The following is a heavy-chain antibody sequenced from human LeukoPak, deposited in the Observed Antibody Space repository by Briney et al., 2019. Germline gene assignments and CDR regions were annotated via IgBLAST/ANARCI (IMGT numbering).Heavy chain of an antibody. D-gene: IGHD3-22*01. J-gene: IGHJ3*02. CDR1: GCTFSRFS. CDR2: FIPMFRTT. V-gene: IGHV1-69*01. Sequence: GASVKVSCKASGCTFSRFSINLLRQAPGQGLEWMGGFIPMFRTTDYEQKFQGRVTNTADESTSTDYMEVRRLRSHDTAVYYCARPHYDDSSGLDAFDIWGQGTMVTVSS. CDR3: ARPHYDDSSGLDAFDI.